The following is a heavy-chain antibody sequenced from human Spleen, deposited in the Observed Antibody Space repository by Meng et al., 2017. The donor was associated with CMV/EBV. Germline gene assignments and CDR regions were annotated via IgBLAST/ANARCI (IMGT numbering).Heavy chain of an antibody. CDR3: ARDVAGTNGY. CDR2: IRYDGSNK. J-gene: IGHJ4*02. V-gene: IGHV3-30*02. D-gene: IGHD6-19*01. Sequence: LSLTCAASGFTFSSYGMHWVRQAPGKGLEWVAFIRYDGSNKYYADSVKGRFTISRDNSKNTLYLQMNSLRAEDTAMYYCARDVAGTNGYWGQGTLVTVSS. CDR1: GFTFSSYG.